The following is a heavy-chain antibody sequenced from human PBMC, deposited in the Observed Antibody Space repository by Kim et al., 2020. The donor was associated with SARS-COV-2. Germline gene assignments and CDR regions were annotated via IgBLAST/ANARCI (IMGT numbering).Heavy chain of an antibody. CDR1: GFSFSNYC. CDR2: IRSDGSST. V-gene: IGHV3-74*01. J-gene: IGHJ4*02. Sequence: GGSLRLSCAASGFSFSNYCMHWVRQAPGKGLVWVSRIRSDGSSTSYADSVKGRFTISRDNAKNTLYLQMNSLRVEDTAVYYCARRDFFDYWGRGTLVSVS. CDR3: ARRDFFDY.